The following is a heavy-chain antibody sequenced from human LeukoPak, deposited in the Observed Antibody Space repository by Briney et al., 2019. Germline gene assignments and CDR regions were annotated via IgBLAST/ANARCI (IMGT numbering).Heavy chain of an antibody. CDR1: GYTFTGYY. CDR2: INPNSGGT. CDR3: ASVLVYSSGWYPLWY. Sequence: ASVKVSCKASGYTFTGYYMHWVRQAPGQGLEWMGWINPNSGGTNYAQKFQGSVTMTRDTSISTAYMELSRLRSDDTAVYYCASVLVYSSGWYPLWYWGQGTLVTVSS. D-gene: IGHD6-19*01. V-gene: IGHV1-2*02. J-gene: IGHJ4*02.